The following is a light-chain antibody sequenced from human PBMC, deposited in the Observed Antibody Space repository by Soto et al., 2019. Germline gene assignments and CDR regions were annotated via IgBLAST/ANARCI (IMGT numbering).Light chain of an antibody. Sequence: EIVMTQSPATLSVSPGERATLSCRASQSVSSNLAWYQQKPGQAPRLLIYGASTRATGIPARFSGSGSGTESTLTISSRQSEDFAVYYCQQYNNWPPLTFGGGTKVEIK. J-gene: IGKJ4*01. CDR3: QQYNNWPPLT. CDR1: QSVSSN. CDR2: GAS. V-gene: IGKV3D-15*01.